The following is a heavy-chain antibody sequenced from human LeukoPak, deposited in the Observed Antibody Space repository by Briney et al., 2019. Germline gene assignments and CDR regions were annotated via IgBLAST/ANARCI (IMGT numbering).Heavy chain of an antibody. CDR2: ISYSGST. D-gene: IGHD6-6*01. Sequence: SETLSLTCTVSGGSISIHYWSWIRQPPGKGLEWIGYISYSGSTNYNPSLKSRVTISVDTSKNQFSLKLSSVTAADTAVYYCAREGSSSSSFDYWGQRTLVAVSS. J-gene: IGHJ4*02. V-gene: IGHV4-59*11. CDR3: AREGSSSSSFDY. CDR1: GGSISIHY.